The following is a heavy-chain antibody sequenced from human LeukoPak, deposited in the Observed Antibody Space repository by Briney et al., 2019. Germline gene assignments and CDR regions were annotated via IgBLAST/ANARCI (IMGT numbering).Heavy chain of an antibody. CDR1: GFTFSGFD. CDR2: ISSSGYVL. Sequence: GGSLRLSCAASGFTFSGFDMNWVRQAPGRGLEWVSYISSSGYVLDYADSVKGRFTISRDNARNSLYLQMNSLRAEDTAVYYCAREGSSYAPSGPFYFDYWGQGSLVTVSS. CDR3: AREGSSYAPSGPFYFDY. V-gene: IGHV3-48*03. D-gene: IGHD6-6*01. J-gene: IGHJ4*02.